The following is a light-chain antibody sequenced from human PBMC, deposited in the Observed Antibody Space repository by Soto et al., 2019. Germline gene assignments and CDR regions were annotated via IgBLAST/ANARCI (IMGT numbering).Light chain of an antibody. V-gene: IGKV1-5*03. CDR3: QQYNSAPWT. CDR2: KAS. CDR1: QSISSW. Sequence: DIPMTQSPSTLSASVGDRVTITCRASQSISSWLAWYQQKPGKAPNLLIYKASSLESGVPSRFSGSGSGTELTLTISSLQPDDLATYYCQQYNSAPWTFGQGTKVEIK. J-gene: IGKJ1*01.